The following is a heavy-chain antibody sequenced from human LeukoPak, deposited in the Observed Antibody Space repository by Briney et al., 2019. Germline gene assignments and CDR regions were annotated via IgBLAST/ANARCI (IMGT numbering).Heavy chain of an antibody. D-gene: IGHD6-19*01. CDR3: VKSGGYGLIDY. J-gene: IGHJ4*02. CDR2: IYYTGST. V-gene: IGHV4-39*01. CDR1: GGFISNSNSH. Sequence: PSETLSLTCTVSGGFISNSNSHWGWIRQPPGKGLEWVGTIYYTGSTYYNASLQSRVTISIDMSKNQFSLRLSSVTAADTAMYYCVKSGGYGLIDYWGQGTLVTVSS.